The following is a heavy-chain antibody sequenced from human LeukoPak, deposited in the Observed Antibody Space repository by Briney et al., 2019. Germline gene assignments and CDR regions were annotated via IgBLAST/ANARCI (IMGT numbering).Heavy chain of an antibody. CDR2: ISSSSSTI. J-gene: IGHJ4*02. Sequence: GGSLRLSCAASGFSFSDAWMNWVRQAPGKGLEWVSYISSSSSTIYYADSVKGRFTISRDNAKNSLYLQMNSLRAEDTAVYYCARGAYYYEDWGQGTLVTVSS. D-gene: IGHD3-22*01. CDR1: GFSFSDAW. V-gene: IGHV3-48*01. CDR3: ARGAYYYED.